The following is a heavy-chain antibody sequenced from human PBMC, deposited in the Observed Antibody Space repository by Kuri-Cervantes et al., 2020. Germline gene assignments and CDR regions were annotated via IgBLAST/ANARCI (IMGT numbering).Heavy chain of an antibody. J-gene: IGHJ3*02. Sequence: ASVKVSCKASGYTFTNYAMHWVRQAPGQRLEWMGWTNAGNGNTIYSQKFQGRVTITRDTSASTAYMELSSLRSEDTAVYYCARRRSYYYDSSGYYSDDAFDIWGQGTMVTVSS. D-gene: IGHD3-22*01. CDR2: TNAGNGNT. V-gene: IGHV1-3*01. CDR3: ARRRSYYYDSSGYYSDDAFDI. CDR1: GYTFTNYA.